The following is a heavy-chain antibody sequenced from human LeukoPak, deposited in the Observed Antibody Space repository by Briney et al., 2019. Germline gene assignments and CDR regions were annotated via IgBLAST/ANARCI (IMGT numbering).Heavy chain of an antibody. CDR3: ARRIGSGWYDY. V-gene: IGHV5-51*01. J-gene: IGHJ4*02. Sequence: GESLKISCKGSGYSFTSYWIGWVRQMPGEGLEWLRIINPGDSDTRYSPSFQGQVTISADKSISTANLQWSSLKASDTAMYYCARRIGSGWYDYWGQGTLVTVSS. CDR1: GYSFTSYW. CDR2: INPGDSDT. D-gene: IGHD6-19*01.